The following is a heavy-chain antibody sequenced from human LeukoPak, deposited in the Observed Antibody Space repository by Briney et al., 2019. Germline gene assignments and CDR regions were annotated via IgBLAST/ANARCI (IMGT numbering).Heavy chain of an antibody. CDR3: ARVTYSSGWSDY. Sequence: PSETLSLTCTVSGGSINNYYWSWMRQPPGKGLEWIGYIYYSGSTNYNPSLKSRVTISVDTSKSQFSLKLSSVTAADTATYYCARVTYSSGWSDYWGQGTLVTVSS. CDR2: IYYSGST. V-gene: IGHV4-59*01. J-gene: IGHJ4*02. D-gene: IGHD6-19*01. CDR1: GGSINNYY.